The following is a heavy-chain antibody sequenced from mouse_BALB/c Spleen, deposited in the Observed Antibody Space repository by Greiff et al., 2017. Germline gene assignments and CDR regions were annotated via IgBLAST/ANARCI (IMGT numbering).Heavy chain of an antibody. CDR3: ARWGGSHYYAMDY. D-gene: IGHD1-1*01. J-gene: IGHJ4*01. Sequence: EVKLVESGGGLVQPGGSWKLSCAASGFTFSSFGMHWVRQAPEKGLEWVAYISSGSSTIYYADTVKGRFTISRDNPKNTLFLQMTSLRSEDTAMYYCARWGGSHYYAMDYWGQGTSVTVSS. V-gene: IGHV5-17*02. CDR1: GFTFSSFG. CDR2: ISSGSSTI.